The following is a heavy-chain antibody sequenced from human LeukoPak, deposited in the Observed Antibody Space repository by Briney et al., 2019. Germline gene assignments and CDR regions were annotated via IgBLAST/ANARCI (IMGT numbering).Heavy chain of an antibody. CDR1: GFTFSTYW. CDR3: AKNSGYSRQYFFDY. Sequence: GGSLRLSCAASGFTFSTYWMSWVRQAPGKGLEWVSAISGGGGPTYYADSVKGRFTISRDNSKNTLYLQMNSLRAEDAAVYFCAKNSGYSRQYFFDYWGRGTLVTVSS. J-gene: IGHJ4*02. CDR2: ISGGGGPT. D-gene: IGHD6-25*01. V-gene: IGHV3-23*01.